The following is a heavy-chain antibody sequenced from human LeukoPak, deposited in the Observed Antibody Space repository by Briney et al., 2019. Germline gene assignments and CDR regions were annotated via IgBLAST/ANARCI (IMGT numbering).Heavy chain of an antibody. V-gene: IGHV4-59*01. D-gene: IGHD2-15*01. Sequence: PSETLSLTCTVSGGSISSYYWSWIRHPPGKGLELIGYIYYSGSTNYNPSLKSRVTISVDTSKNQFSLKLGSVTAADTAVYYCARVSSGVYFDYWGQGTLVTVSS. CDR3: ARVSSGVYFDY. CDR2: IYYSGST. J-gene: IGHJ4*02. CDR1: GGSISSYY.